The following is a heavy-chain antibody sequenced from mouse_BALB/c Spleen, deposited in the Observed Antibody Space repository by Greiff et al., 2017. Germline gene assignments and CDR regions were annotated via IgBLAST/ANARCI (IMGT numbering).Heavy chain of an antibody. CDR2: ISTYNGNT. CDR1: GYTFTDYA. D-gene: IGHD2-1*01. Sequence: VKLVESGPEVVRPGVSVKISCKGSGYTFTDYAMHWVKQSHAKSLEWIGVISTYNGNTNYNQKFKGKATMTVDKSSSTAYMELARLTSEDSAIYYCARSGGLYGNFYWYFDVWGAGTTVTVSS. J-gene: IGHJ1*01. V-gene: IGHV1-67*01. CDR3: ARSGGLYGNFYWYFDV.